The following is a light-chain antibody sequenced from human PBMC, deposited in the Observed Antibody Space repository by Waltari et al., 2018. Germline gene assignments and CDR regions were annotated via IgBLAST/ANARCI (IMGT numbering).Light chain of an antibody. V-gene: IGKV3-20*01. CDR3: QQYDGIVVT. CDR2: DTS. Sequence: EIVLTQSPGTLSLSPGERATLSCRASQSVSSISFTWYQQKPGQAPRPLIYDTSNRAIGIPDRFSGSGSGTDFTLTISRLEPEDFAVYYCQQYDGIVVTFGGGTKVEI. CDR1: QSVSSIS. J-gene: IGKJ4*01.